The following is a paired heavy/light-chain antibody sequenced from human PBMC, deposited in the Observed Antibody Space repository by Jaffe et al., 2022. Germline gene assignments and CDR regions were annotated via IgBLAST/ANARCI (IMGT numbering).Light chain of an antibody. V-gene: IGKV3-11*01. CDR1: QSVRSY. CDR3: QQRDNWPWT. CDR2: DAS. J-gene: IGKJ1*01. Sequence: EILLTQSPATLSLSPGERATLSCRASQSVRSYLVWYQQKPGQAPRLLIFDASKRATGIPARFSGSGSGTDFTLTISSLQPEDFAVYYCQQRDNWPWTFGQGTKVEI.
Heavy chain of an antibody. CDR2: INHGGST. V-gene: IGHV4-34*01. CDR3: ASESEFLDPRDV. CDR1: GGSFSGHY. D-gene: IGHD3-10*01. J-gene: IGHJ6*04. Sequence: QVQLQQWGAGLLKPSETLSLTCAVYGGSFSGHYWGWIRQPPGKGLEWIGQINHGGSTNYNPSLKSRLTISRDASRNRFSLKLTSVTAADTGIYYCASESEFLDPRDVWGKGTTVTVSS.